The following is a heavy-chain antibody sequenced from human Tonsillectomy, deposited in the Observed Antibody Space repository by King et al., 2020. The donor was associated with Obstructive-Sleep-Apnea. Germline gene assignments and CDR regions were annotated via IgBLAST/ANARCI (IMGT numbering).Heavy chain of an antibody. V-gene: IGHV4-61*01. J-gene: IGHJ5*02. Sequence: VQLQESGPGLVKPSETLSLTCTVSGGSVSSGSYYWSWIRQPPGKGLEWIGYIYYTGSTNYNPSLNSRVTISIDTSKNQFSLKLNSVTAADTAVYYCARVGYDCWNGFDPGGQGTLVTVSS. CDR2: IYYTGST. CDR1: GGSVSSGSYY. CDR3: ARVGYDCWNGFDP. D-gene: IGHD3-3*01.